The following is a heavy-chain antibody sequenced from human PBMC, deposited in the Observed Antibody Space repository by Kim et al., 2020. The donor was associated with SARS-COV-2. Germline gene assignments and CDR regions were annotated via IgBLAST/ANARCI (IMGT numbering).Heavy chain of an antibody. CDR3: AKDFEVGVSGYLLHDAFDI. J-gene: IGHJ3*02. CDR1: GFTFSSYG. CDR2: ISYDGSNK. Sequence: GGSLTLSCAASGFTFSSYGMHWVRQAPGKGLEWVAVISYDGSNKYYADSVKGRFTISRDNSKNTLYLQMNSLRAEDTAVYYCAKDFEVGVSGYLLHDAFDIWGQGTMVTVSS. D-gene: IGHD3-22*01. V-gene: IGHV3-30*18.